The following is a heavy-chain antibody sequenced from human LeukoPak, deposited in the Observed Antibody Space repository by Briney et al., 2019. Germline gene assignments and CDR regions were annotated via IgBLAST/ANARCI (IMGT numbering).Heavy chain of an antibody. CDR2: ISAGKDET. CDR1: GNTFISYA. Sequence: ASVKVSCKASGNTFISYAMHWVRQAPGQGLEWMGWISAGKDETKYSQNLQGRVTITRDRSANTVYMELSSLRSEDTAVYYCTTTIAASGWFDPWGQGTPVTVSS. D-gene: IGHD6-6*01. CDR3: TTTIAASGWFDP. V-gene: IGHV1-3*01. J-gene: IGHJ5*02.